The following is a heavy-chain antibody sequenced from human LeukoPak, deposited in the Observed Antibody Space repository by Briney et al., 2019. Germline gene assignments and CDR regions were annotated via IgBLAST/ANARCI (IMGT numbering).Heavy chain of an antibody. CDR2: ISYDGNNK. CDR3: ARDLRAPEESLDDAFDT. J-gene: IGHJ3*02. Sequence: GGSLRLSCAASGFTFSSYAMHWVRQAPGKGLEWVAIISYDGNNKYYADSVKGRFTISRHNSKNTLYLQMNSLRVEDTAVYYCARDLRAPEESLDDAFDTWGQGTMDTVSS. D-gene: IGHD1-1*01. CDR1: GFTFSSYA. V-gene: IGHV3-30-3*01.